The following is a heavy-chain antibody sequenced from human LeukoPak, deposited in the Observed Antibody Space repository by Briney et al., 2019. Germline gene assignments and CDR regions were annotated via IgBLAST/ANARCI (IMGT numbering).Heavy chain of an antibody. D-gene: IGHD2-2*01. CDR2: VSHTGDS. CDR3: ARDPVYAGQLLYFDY. J-gene: IGHJ4*02. Sequence: PSETLSLTCTVSGYSFNAGYYGGWIRQPPGKGLEWIGGVSHTGDSYYNPSLRSRVTISLHTSKIQFSLKLSSVTAADTAVYYCARDPVYAGQLLYFDYWGQGTLVTVSS. V-gene: IGHV4-38-2*02. CDR1: GYSFNAGYY.